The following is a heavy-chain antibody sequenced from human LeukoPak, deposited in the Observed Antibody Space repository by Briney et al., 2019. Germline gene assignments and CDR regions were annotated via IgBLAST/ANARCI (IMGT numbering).Heavy chain of an antibody. CDR3: AKGPYQLPLDY. CDR1: GFIFSSYA. J-gene: IGHJ4*02. D-gene: IGHD2-2*01. CDR2: ISGSGGST. Sequence: GGSLRLSCAVSGFIFSSYAMSWVRQAPGKGLEWISAISGSGGSTYYADSVKGRFTISRDNSKNTLDLQMNSLRAEDTAVYYCAKGPYQLPLDYWGQGTLVTVSS. V-gene: IGHV3-23*01.